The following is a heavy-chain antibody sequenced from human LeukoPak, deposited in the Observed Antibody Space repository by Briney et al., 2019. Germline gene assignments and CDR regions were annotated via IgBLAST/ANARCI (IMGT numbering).Heavy chain of an antibody. CDR1: GGSISSYY. D-gene: IGHD6-19*01. J-gene: IGHJ4*02. V-gene: IGHV4-59*12. CDR2: IYYSGST. Sequence: SETLSLTCTVSGGSISSYYWSWIRQPPGKGLEWIGHIYYSGSTNYNPSLKSRVTISVDTSKNQFSLKPSPVTAADTAVYYCARGAKIIEAVAGTIILDYGGQGTLVTVSS. CDR3: ARGAKIIEAVAGTIILDY.